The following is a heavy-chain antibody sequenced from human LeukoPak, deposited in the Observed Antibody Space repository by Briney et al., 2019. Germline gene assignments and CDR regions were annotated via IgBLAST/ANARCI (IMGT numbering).Heavy chain of an antibody. D-gene: IGHD6-13*01. CDR2: INPNSGGT. V-gene: IGHV1-2*02. Sequence: GASVKVSCKASGYTFTDYYMHWVRQAPGQGLEWMGWINPNSGGTNYAQKFQGRVTMTRDTSISTAYMELSRLRSDDTAVYYCATTKQQLVRGYLDYWGQGTLVTVSS. J-gene: IGHJ4*02. CDR1: GYTFTDYY. CDR3: ATTKQQLVRGYLDY.